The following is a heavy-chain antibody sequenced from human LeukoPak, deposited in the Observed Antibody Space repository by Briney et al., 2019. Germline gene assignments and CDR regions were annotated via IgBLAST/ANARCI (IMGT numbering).Heavy chain of an antibody. CDR1: GFTFSSYA. J-gene: IGHJ4*02. D-gene: IGHD6-13*01. CDR3: AKDPGYSSSWYSDY. V-gene: IGHV3-23*01. Sequence: GGSLRLSCAASGFTFSSYAMSWVRQAPGKGLEWVSAISGSGGSTYYADSVKGRFTISRDNSKNTLYLQMNSLRAEDTAVYYCAKDPGYSSSWYSDYRGQGTLVTVSS. CDR2: ISGSGGST.